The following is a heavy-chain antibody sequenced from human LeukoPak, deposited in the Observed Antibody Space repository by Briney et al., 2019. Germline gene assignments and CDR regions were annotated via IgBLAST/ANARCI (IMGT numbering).Heavy chain of an antibody. D-gene: IGHD3-10*01. CDR3: AKISDYYGSGSYYR. CDR1: GFTFSSYA. V-gene: IGHV3-23*01. J-gene: IGHJ5*02. CDR2: ISGSGGST. Sequence: GGSLRLSCAASGFTFSSYAMSWVRQAPGKGLEWVSAISGSGGSTYYADSVKGRFTISRDNSKNTLYLQMNGLRAEDTAVYYCAKISDYYGSGSYYRWGQGTLVTVSS.